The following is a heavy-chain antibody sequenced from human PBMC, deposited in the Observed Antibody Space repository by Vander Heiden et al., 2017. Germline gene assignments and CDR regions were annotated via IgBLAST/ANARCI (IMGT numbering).Heavy chain of an antibody. CDR3: ARRDCSSSSCYFNY. D-gene: IGHD2-2*01. V-gene: IGHV1-46*01. J-gene: IGHJ4*02. Sequence: QVLLLQSGAEVKKPGASVSISCKASGYTFTNSYIHWVRQAPGQGLEWMGIINPSGGSTNYAQRFQCRVTMTRDTSTSTAYMELNSLNSEDTAVYYCARRDCSSSSCYFNYWGQGTPVTVSS. CDR1: GYTFTNSY. CDR2: INPSGGST.